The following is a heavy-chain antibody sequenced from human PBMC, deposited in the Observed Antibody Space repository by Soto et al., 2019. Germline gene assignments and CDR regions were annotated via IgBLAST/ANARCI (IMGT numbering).Heavy chain of an antibody. CDR2: ISGGGDGT. CDR1: GFTFNSYA. D-gene: IGHD5-18*01. CDR3: AKVRGYIYGPLDY. Sequence: EVQLLESGGGLVQPGGSLRLSCAASGFTFNSYAMSWVRQAPGTGLEWLSGISGGGDGTYYADSVKGRFTISRDNSKDTLYLQMNGLRAEDTAIYYCAKVRGYIYGPLDYWGPGTLVTVSS. V-gene: IGHV3-23*01. J-gene: IGHJ4*02.